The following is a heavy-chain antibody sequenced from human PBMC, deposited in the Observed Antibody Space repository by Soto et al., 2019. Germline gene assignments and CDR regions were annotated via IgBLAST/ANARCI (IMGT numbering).Heavy chain of an antibody. CDR1: GGSISSGDYY. D-gene: IGHD6-13*01. V-gene: IGHV4-30-4*01. J-gene: IGHJ4*02. CDR2: IYYSGST. CDR3: ARDNEQQLVRGVEYYFDY. Sequence: NPSETLSLTCTVSGGSISSGDYYWSWIRQPPGKGLEWIGYIYYSGSTYYNPSLKSRVTISVDTSKNQFSLKLSSVTAADTAVYYCARDNEQQLVRGVEYYFDYWGQGTLVTVSS.